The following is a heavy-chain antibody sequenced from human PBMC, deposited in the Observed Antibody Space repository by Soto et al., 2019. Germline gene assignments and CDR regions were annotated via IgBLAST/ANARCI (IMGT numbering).Heavy chain of an antibody. CDR2: IYYSGST. V-gene: IGHV4-39*01. J-gene: IGHJ4*02. D-gene: IGHD1-26*01. CDR3: ARLSNGGTLYYFDY. CDR1: GGSIRSSSYY. Sequence: SETQSLTCPVSGGSIRSSSYYWGWIRQPPGKGLEWIGSIYYSGSTYYNPSLKSRVTISVDTSKNQFSLKLSSVTAADTAVYYCARLSNGGTLYYFDYWGQGTLVTVSS.